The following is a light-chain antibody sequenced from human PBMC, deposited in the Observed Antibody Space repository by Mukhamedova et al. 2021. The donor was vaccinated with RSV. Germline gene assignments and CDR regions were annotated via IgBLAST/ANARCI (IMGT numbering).Light chain of an antibody. CDR2: KDN. V-gene: IGLV3-27*01. Sequence: PLLLIYKDNERPSEIPERFSGSSSGTTVTLTITGAQPEDEADYFCYSAADKMRVFGGGTKLTVL. CDR3: YSAADKMRV. J-gene: IGLJ3*02.